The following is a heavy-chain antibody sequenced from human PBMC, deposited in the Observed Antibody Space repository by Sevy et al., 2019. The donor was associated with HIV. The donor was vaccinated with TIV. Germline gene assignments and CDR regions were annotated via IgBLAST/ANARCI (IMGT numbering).Heavy chain of an antibody. CDR3: ARAPSGSQGPGQYFQH. CDR2: ISTYNT. Sequence: ASVKVSCKASGYTFTNYFITWVRQAPGQGLEWMGRISTYNTEYAQKFQGRLTMTTDTSTSIVYMELRSLRFDDTAVYYCARAPSGSQGPGQYFQHWGQGTLVTVS. V-gene: IGHV1-18*01. CDR1: GYTFTNYF. D-gene: IGHD2-15*01. J-gene: IGHJ1*01.